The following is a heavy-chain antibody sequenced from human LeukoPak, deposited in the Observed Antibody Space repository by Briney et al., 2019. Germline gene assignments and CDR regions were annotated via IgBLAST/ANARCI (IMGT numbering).Heavy chain of an antibody. Sequence: GGSLRLSCVASGFTFSSSVMSWVRQAPGKGLEWVSTFSGTSGNIYYVGSVKGRFTISRDNSKNTLYLQMNSLRAEDTALYYCAKREARSFEFWGQGTLVTVSS. V-gene: IGHV3-23*01. J-gene: IGHJ4*02. D-gene: IGHD5-24*01. CDR3: AKREARSFEF. CDR1: GFTFSSSV. CDR2: FSGTSGNI.